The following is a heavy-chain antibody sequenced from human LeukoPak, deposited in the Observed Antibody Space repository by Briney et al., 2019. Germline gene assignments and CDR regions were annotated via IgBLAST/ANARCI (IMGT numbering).Heavy chain of an antibody. CDR1: GYTFTSYG. J-gene: IGHJ6*02. D-gene: IGHD2-15*01. Sequence: ASVKVSCKASGYTFTSYGISWVRQAPGQGLEWIGWISAYNGNTNYAQKLQGRVTMTTDTSTSTAYMELRSLRSDDTAVYYCARDGDIVVVVAATPDYYYYGMDVWGQGTTVTVSS. V-gene: IGHV1-18*01. CDR3: ARDGDIVVVVAATPDYYYYGMDV. CDR2: ISAYNGNT.